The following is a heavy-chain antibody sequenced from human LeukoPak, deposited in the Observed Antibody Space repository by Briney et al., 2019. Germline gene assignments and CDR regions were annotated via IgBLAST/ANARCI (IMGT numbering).Heavy chain of an antibody. D-gene: IGHD1-1*01. Sequence: PSETLSLTCTVSGVSISSSSYCWGWLRQPPGKGLEWIGSIYYSGSTYYNPSLKSRVTISVDTSKNQFSLKLSSVTAADTAVYYCARGWNDVHWFDPWGQGTLVTVSS. CDR2: IYYSGST. CDR3: ARGWNDVHWFDP. J-gene: IGHJ5*02. CDR1: GVSISSSSYC. V-gene: IGHV4-39*07.